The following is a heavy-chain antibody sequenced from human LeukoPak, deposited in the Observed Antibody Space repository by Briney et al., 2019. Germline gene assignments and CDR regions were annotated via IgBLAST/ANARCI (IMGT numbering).Heavy chain of an antibody. V-gene: IGHV1-69*05. CDR2: IIPIFGTA. D-gene: IGHD4-23*01. J-gene: IGHJ3*02. CDR3: ARATWYGGNPSGAFDI. CDR1: GGTFSSYA. Sequence: WSSVKVSCKASGGTFSSYAISWVRQAPGQGLEWMGRIIPIFGTANYAQKFQGRVTITTDESTSTAYMELSSLRSEDTAVYYCARATWYGGNPSGAFDIWGQGTMVTVSS.